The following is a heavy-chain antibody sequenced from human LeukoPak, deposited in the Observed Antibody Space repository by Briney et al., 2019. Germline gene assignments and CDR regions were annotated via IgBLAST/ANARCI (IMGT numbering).Heavy chain of an antibody. J-gene: IGHJ4*02. D-gene: IGHD6-13*01. CDR1: GGSVNSTNW. Sequence: SETLSLTCAVSGGSVNSTNWWSWVRQPPGKGLEWIGEIYHSGSTNYNSSLESRVTISIDKSKNQFSLKLSSVTAADTAVYYCASFSSSWYAREFWGQGTLITVSS. V-gene: IGHV4-4*02. CDR3: ASFSSSWYAREF. CDR2: IYHSGST.